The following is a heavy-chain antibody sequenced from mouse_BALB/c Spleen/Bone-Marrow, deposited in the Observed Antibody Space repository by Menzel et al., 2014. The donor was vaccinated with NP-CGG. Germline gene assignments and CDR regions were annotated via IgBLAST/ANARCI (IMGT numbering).Heavy chain of an antibody. D-gene: IGHD1-1*01. V-gene: IGHV5-6-3*01. CDR3: ARVYGWYFDV. Sequence: EVNVVESGGGLVQPGGSLKLSCVASGFTFSSYGMSWVRQTPGKRLELVATINNNGGSTYYPDSVKGQFTISRDNAKNTLYLQMSSLKSKDTAMYYCARVYGWYFDVRGAGTTVTVSS. CDR2: INNNGGST. CDR1: GFTFSSYG. J-gene: IGHJ1*01.